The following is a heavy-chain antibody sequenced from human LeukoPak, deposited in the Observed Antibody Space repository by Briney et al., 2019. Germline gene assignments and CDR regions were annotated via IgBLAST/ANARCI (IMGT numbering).Heavy chain of an antibody. CDR3: AKRGRAVGYYDSSGFLSGLDY. CDR1: GFTFSSYA. V-gene: IGHV3-23*01. J-gene: IGHJ4*02. D-gene: IGHD3-22*01. Sequence: PGGSLRLSCAASGFTFSSYAMSWVRQAPGKGLEWVSAISGSGGSTYYADSVKGRFTISRDNSKNTLYLQMNSLRAEDTAVYYCAKRGRAVGYYDSSGFLSGLDYWGQGTLVTVSS. CDR2: ISGSGGST.